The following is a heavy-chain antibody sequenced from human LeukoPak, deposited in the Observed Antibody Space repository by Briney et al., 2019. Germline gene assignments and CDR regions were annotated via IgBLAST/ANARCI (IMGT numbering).Heavy chain of an antibody. J-gene: IGHJ5*02. CDR1: GFTFSSYL. CDR2: INTDGSRT. V-gene: IGHV3-74*01. Sequence: PGGSLRLSCAASGFTFSSYLMHWVRQAPGKGLVWVSRINTDGSRTSYAGSVKGRFTISRDNAENTLYLQMNSLRAEDTAVYYCTRSDWFDPWGQGTLVTVSS. CDR3: TRSDWFDP.